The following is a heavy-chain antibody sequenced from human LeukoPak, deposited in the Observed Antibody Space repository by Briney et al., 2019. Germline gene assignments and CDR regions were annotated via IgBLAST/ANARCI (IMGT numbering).Heavy chain of an antibody. V-gene: IGHV4-30-4*01. CDR1: GGSISSGDYY. J-gene: IGHJ3*02. CDR3: ARDGGTFYDYVWGSYRHAAFDI. CDR2: IYYSGST. D-gene: IGHD3-16*02. Sequence: PSQTLSITCTVSGGSISSGDYYGSWIRQPPGKGLEWIGYIYYSGSTYYNPSLKSRVTISVDTSKNQFSLQLSCVTAADTAVYYCARDGGTFYDYVWGSYRHAAFDIWGQGTMVTVSS.